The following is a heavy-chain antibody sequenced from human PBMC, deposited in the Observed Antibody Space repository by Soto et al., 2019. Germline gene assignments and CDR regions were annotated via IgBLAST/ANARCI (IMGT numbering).Heavy chain of an antibody. D-gene: IGHD6-19*01. CDR1: GFTFSSYG. CDR2: IWYDGSNK. Sequence: QVQLVESGGGVVQPGRSLRLSCAASGFTFSSYGMHWVRQAPGKGLEWVAVIWYDGSNKYYADSVKGRFTISRDNSKNTLYLQMNSLSAEDTAVYYCARELGIGSGGLDAFDIWGQGTMVTVSS. CDR3: ARELGIGSGGLDAFDI. J-gene: IGHJ3*02. V-gene: IGHV3-33*01.